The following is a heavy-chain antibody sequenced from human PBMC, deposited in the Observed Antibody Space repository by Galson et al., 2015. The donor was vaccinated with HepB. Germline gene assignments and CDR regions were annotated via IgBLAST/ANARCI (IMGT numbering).Heavy chain of an antibody. CDR1: GITFSSYA. CDR2: ISGSGGYR. D-gene: IGHD1-26*01. V-gene: IGHV3-23*01. J-gene: IGHJ6*03. CDR3: AKGHTGDPYYYYYMDV. Sequence: SLRLSCAASGITFSSYAMSWVRQAPGKGLEWVSGISGSGGYRYYADSVKGRFTISRDNSKNTLYVEMNSLTAEDTAVYYCAKGHTGDPYYYYYMDVWGKGTTVTVSS.